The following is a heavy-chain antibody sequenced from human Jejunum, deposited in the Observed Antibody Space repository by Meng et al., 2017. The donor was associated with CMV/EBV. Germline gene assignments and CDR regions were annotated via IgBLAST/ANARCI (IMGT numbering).Heavy chain of an antibody. CDR2: ISYSGSSYYNPALT. Sequence: WGWIRQTPGKGLDWIASISYSGSSYYNPALTYYNPSLESLVTIAVDKSKNQFSLRLTSVIVADTAIYYCARLGFYYGSGSYFDYWGQGILVTVSS. CDR3: ARLGFYYGSGSYFDY. J-gene: IGHJ4*02. V-gene: IGHV4-39*01. D-gene: IGHD3-10*01.